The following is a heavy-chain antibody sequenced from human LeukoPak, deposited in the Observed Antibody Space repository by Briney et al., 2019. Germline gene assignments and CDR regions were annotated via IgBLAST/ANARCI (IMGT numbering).Heavy chain of an antibody. J-gene: IGHJ3*02. CDR3: ARAVVVPAAPGRSHHGFDI. V-gene: IGHV1-69*05. CDR2: IIPIFGTA. CDR1: GGTFSSYA. Sequence: GASVKVSCKASGGTFSSYAISWVRQAPGQGLEWMGRIIPIFGTANYAQKFQARVTITTDESTSTAYMELSSLRSEDTAVYYCARAVVVPAAPGRSHHGFDIWGQGTMVTVSS. D-gene: IGHD2-2*01.